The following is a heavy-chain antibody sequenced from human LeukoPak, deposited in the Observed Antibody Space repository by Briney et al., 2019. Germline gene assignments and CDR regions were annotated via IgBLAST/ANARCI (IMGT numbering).Heavy chain of an antibody. CDR3: TRDVRHSYGPPSDY. Sequence: GRSLRLSCTGSGFTFGDYAMSWVRQAPGKGLEWVGFIRSKGYGGTTEYAAPVKGRFTISRDDFKSVAYLQMNSLMTEDTAVYYCTRDVRHSYGPPSDYWGQGTLVIVSS. CDR2: IRSKGYGGTT. D-gene: IGHD5-18*01. V-gene: IGHV3-49*04. CDR1: GFTFGDYA. J-gene: IGHJ4*02.